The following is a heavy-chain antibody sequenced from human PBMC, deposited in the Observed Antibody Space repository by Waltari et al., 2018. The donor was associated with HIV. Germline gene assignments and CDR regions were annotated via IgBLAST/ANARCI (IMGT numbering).Heavy chain of an antibody. CDR3: ARDLVERRPYYFDY. J-gene: IGHJ4*02. D-gene: IGHD1-1*01. CDR1: GFTCSSYS. V-gene: IGHV3-21*01. Sequence: EVQLVESGGGLVKPGGSLRLSCAASGFTCSSYSMNWVRQAPGKGLEWVSSISSSSSYIYYADSVKGRFTISRDNAKNSLYLQMNSLRAEDTAVYYCARDLVERRPYYFDYWGQGTLVTVSS. CDR2: ISSSSSYI.